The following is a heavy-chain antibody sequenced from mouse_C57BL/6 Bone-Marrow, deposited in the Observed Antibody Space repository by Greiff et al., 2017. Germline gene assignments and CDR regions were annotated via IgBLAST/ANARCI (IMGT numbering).Heavy chain of an antibody. CDR3: ARGTTVVVDWYFDV. CDR1: GFTFSDYY. D-gene: IGHD1-1*01. J-gene: IGHJ1*03. Sequence: EVKLVESEGGLVQPGSSMKLSCTASGFTFSDYYMAWVRQVPEKGLEWVANINYDGSSTYYLDSLKSRFIISRDNAKNILYLQMSSLKSEDTATYYCARGTTVVVDWYFDVWGTGTTVTVAS. CDR2: INYDGSST. V-gene: IGHV5-16*01.